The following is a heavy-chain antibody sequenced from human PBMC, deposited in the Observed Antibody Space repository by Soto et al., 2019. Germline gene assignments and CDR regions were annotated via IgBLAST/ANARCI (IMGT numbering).Heavy chain of an antibody. CDR3: AKVAATVTTLNWFDP. CDR2: ISGSAGST. Sequence: PGGSLRLSCAASGFTFSTYAMSWVRQAPGKGLEWVSGISGSAGSTYYADSVKGRFTISRDNSKNALYLQMNSLRVEDTAVYYCAKVAATVTTLNWFDPWGQGTLVTVS. V-gene: IGHV3-23*01. J-gene: IGHJ5*02. D-gene: IGHD4-17*01. CDR1: GFTFSTYA.